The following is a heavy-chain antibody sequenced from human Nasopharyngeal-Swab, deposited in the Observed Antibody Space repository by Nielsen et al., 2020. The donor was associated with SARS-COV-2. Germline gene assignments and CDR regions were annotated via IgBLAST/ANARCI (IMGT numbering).Heavy chain of an antibody. D-gene: IGHD4-17*01. CDR1: GFTFSSYA. Sequence: GGSLRLSCAASGFTFSSYAMSWVRQAPGKGLEWVSAISGSGGSTYYADSVKGRFTISSDNSKNTLYLQMTSLRAEDTAVYYSARENDYADEYYFDYWGQGTLVTVSS. CDR3: ARENDYADEYYFDY. CDR2: ISGSGGST. V-gene: IGHV3-23*01. J-gene: IGHJ4*02.